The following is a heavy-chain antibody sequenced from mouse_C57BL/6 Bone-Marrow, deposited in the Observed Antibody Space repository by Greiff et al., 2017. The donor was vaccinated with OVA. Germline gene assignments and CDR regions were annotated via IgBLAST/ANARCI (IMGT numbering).Heavy chain of an antibody. CDR3: ARPRPGYFDY. J-gene: IGHJ2*01. CDR2: INPNNGGT. Sequence: EVQLQQSGPELVKPGASVKISCKASGYTFTDYYMNWVKQSHGKSLEWIGDINPNNGGTSYNQKFKGKATLTVDKSSSTAYMELRSLTSEDSAVYYCARPRPGYFDYWGQGTTLTVSS. CDR1: GYTFTDYY. V-gene: IGHV1-26*01.